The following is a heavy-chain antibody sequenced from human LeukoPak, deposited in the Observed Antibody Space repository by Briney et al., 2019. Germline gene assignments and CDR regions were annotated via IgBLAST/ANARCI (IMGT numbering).Heavy chain of an antibody. D-gene: IGHD3-22*01. CDR1: GGTFSSYA. V-gene: IGHV1-69*04. Sequence: SVKVSCKASGGTFSSYAISWVRQAPGQGLEWMGRIIPILGIANYVQKFQGRVTITADKSTSTAYMELSSLRSEDTAVYYCARDPAYYYDSSGYYAAYEAFDYWGQGTLVTVSS. CDR3: ARDPAYYYDSSGYYAAYEAFDY. J-gene: IGHJ4*02. CDR2: IIPILGIA.